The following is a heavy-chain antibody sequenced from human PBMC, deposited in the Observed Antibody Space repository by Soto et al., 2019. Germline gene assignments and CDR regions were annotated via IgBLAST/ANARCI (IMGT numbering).Heavy chain of an antibody. CDR1: GGSISSSSYY. CDR3: ARRDGYNSWFDY. V-gene: IGHV4-39*01. Sequence: QLQLQESGPGLVKPSETLSLTCTVSGGSISSSSYYWGWIRQPPGKGLEWIGSIYYSGSTYYNPSLKSRVTISVDTSKNQFSLKLSSVTAADTAVYYCARRDGYNSWFDYWGQGTLVTVSS. D-gene: IGHD5-12*01. J-gene: IGHJ4*02. CDR2: IYYSGST.